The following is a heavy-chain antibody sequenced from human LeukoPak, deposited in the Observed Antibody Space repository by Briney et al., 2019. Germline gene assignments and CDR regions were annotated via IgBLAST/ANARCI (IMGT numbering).Heavy chain of an antibody. V-gene: IGHV1-18*01. Sequence: ASVKVSCKASGYMFTSYGISWVRQAPGQGLEWMGWISAYNDNTNYAQELQGRVTMTTDTSTSTVYMELSSLRSEDTAVYYCARDSRATADNFDYWGQGTLVTVSS. CDR2: ISAYNDNT. CDR3: ARDSRATADNFDY. J-gene: IGHJ4*02. D-gene: IGHD5-18*01. CDR1: GYMFTSYG.